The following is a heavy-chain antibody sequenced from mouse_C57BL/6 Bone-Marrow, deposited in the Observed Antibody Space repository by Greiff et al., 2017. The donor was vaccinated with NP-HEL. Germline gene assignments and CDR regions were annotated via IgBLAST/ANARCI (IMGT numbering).Heavy chain of an antibody. V-gene: IGHV1-59*01. CDR3: ASSGTG. Sequence: QVQLQQSGAELVRPGTSVKLSCKASGYTFTSYWMHWVKQRPGQGLEWIGVIDPSDSYTNYNQKFKGKATLTVDTSSSTAYMQLSSLTSEDSAVYYCASSGTGWGQGTTLTVSS. CDR1: GYTFTSYW. D-gene: IGHD4-1*01. CDR2: IDPSDSYT. J-gene: IGHJ2*01.